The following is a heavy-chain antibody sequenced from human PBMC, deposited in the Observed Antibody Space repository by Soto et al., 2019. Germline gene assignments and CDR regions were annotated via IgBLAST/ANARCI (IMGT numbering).Heavy chain of an antibody. CDR1: GFTFSDHY. D-gene: IGHD1-26*01. V-gene: IGHV3-72*01. CDR3: ATMERRVGGPWYY. Sequence: EVQLVESGVGLVPPGGSLRLACAASGFTFSDHYMDWVRQSPGKGLAGVGRIRNRANSHTTVYAASVKGRFTISRDDSKNSVFLEMNRLKTEDTAVYYCATMERRVGGPWYYLCQGTLVTVSS. CDR2: IRNRANSHTT. J-gene: IGHJ4*02.